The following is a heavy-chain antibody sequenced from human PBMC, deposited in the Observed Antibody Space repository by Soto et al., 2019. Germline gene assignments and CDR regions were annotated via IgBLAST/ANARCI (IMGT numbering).Heavy chain of an antibody. J-gene: IGHJ4*02. CDR2: ISYDGSNK. Sequence: QVQLVESGGGVVQPGRSLRLSCAASGFTFSSYAMHWVRQAPGKGLEWVAVISYDGSNKYYADSVKGRFTISRDNSKNXLYLQMNSLRAEDTAVYYCARERLTRSYPPGYFDYWGQGTLVTVSS. D-gene: IGHD1-26*01. CDR1: GFTFSSYA. CDR3: ARERLTRSYPPGYFDY. V-gene: IGHV3-30-3*01.